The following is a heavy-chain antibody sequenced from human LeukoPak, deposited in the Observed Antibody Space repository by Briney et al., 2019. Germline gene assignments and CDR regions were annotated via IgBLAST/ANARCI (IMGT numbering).Heavy chain of an antibody. Sequence: PGGSLRLSCAASGFTFSSYGMHWVRQAPGKGLEWVAFIRYDGSNKYYADSVKGRFTISRDNSKNTLYLQMNSLRAEDTAVYYCAKDHGRYFDWLLDDFDYFDYWGQGTLVTVSS. V-gene: IGHV3-30*02. CDR3: AKDHGRYFDWLLDDFDYFDY. J-gene: IGHJ4*02. CDR1: GFTFSSYG. CDR2: IRYDGSNK. D-gene: IGHD3-9*01.